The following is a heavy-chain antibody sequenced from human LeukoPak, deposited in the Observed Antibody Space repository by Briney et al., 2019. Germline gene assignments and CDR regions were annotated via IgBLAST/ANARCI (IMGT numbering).Heavy chain of an antibody. D-gene: IGHD3-10*01. CDR2: IYYSGST. V-gene: IGHV4-59*08. CDR3: ASTAITMVRGAGGY. J-gene: IGHJ4*02. CDR1: GGSISSYY. Sequence: ASETLSLTCTVSGGSISSYYWSWIRQPPGKGLEWIGYIYYSGSTNYNPSLKSRVTISVDTSKNQFSLKLSSVTAADTAVYYCASTAITMVRGAGGYWGQGTLVTVSS.